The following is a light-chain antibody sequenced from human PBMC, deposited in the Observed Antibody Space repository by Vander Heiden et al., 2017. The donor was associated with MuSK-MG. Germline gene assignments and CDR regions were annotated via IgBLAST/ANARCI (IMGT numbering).Light chain of an antibody. J-gene: IGKJ4*01. Sequence: DIQMTQSPSSLSASVGDRVTITCRASQGIGNYLAWYQQKPGKVPKLLIYAASSLQSGVPSRFSGSGSGTDFTLTISSLQPEDVAIYYCQKYNSAPLTFGGGTKVEIK. CDR3: QKYNSAPLT. V-gene: IGKV1-27*01. CDR2: AAS. CDR1: QGIGNY.